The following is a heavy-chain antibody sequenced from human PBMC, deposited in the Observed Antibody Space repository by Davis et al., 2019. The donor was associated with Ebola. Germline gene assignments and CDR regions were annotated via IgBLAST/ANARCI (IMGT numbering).Heavy chain of an antibody. J-gene: IGHJ4*02. CDR3: ARALQQLDPFDY. Sequence: GSLRLSCAASGFTFSSYSMNWVRQAPGKGLEWIGEIYHSGSTNYNPSLKSRVTISVDKSKNQFSLKLSSVTAADTAVYYCARALQQLDPFDYWGQGTLVTVSS. V-gene: IGHV4-4*02. CDR2: IYHSGST. D-gene: IGHD6-13*01. CDR1: GFTFSSYSM.